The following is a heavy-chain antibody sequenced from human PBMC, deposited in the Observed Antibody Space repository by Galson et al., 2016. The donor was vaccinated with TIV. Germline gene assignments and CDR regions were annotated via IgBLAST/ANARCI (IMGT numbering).Heavy chain of an antibody. CDR3: ATDGSGRQASSDF. V-gene: IGHV1-46*03. CDR2: IDPSGGST. Sequence: SVKVSCKASGYTFTRYYMHWMRQAPGQGLEWMGVIDPSGGSTTYAQKFQGRVTMTRDTSTSTVYMELSSLTSEDTAVYYCATDGSGRQASSDFWGQGTLVTVSS. D-gene: IGHD3-10*01. CDR1: GYTFTRYY. J-gene: IGHJ4*02.